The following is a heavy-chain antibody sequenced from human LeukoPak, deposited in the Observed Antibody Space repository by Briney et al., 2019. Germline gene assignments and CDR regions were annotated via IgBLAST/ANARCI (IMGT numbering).Heavy chain of an antibody. D-gene: IGHD3-3*01. V-gene: IGHV1-2*02. J-gene: IGHJ5*02. Sequence: ASVKGSCKASGYTFTGYYMYWVRQAPGQGLEWMGWINPTNGGTNYAQKFQGRVTMTRDTSISTAYMELSRLTSDDTAVYFCARNFGDFWSGNDYNWFDPWGQGTLVTVSS. CDR2: INPTNGGT. CDR3: ARNFGDFWSGNDYNWFDP. CDR1: GYTFTGYY.